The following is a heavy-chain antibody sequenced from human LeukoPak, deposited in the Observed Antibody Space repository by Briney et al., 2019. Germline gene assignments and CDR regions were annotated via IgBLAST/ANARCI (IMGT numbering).Heavy chain of an antibody. Sequence: GGSLRLSCAASGFTFNSYAMSWVRQAPGKGLEWVSAISGSGGSTYYADSVKGRFTISRDNSKNTLYLQMNSLRAEDTAVYYCAKDFMRGVATLGAFDVWGQGTMVTVSS. CDR1: GFTFNSYA. CDR2: ISGSGGST. CDR3: AKDFMRGVATLGAFDV. V-gene: IGHV3-23*01. J-gene: IGHJ3*01. D-gene: IGHD3-10*01.